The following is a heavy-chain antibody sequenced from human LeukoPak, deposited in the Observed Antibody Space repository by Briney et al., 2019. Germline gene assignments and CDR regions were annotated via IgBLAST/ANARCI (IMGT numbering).Heavy chain of an antibody. CDR2: ISAYNGNT. CDR3: ARDVHCSGGSCYSKTMRYYYYGMDV. CDR1: GGTFSSYA. J-gene: IGHJ6*02. D-gene: IGHD2-15*01. Sequence: ASVKVSCKASGGTFSSYAISWVRQAPGQGLEWMGWISAYNGNTNYAQKLQGRVTMTTDTSTSTAYMELRSLRSDDTAVYYCARDVHCSGGSCYSKTMRYYYYGMDVWGQGTTVTVSS. V-gene: IGHV1-18*01.